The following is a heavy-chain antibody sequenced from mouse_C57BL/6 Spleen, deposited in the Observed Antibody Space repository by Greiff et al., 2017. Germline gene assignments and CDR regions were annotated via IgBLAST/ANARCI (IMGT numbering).Heavy chain of an antibody. Sequence: QVQLKESGAELARPGASVKLSCKASGYTFTSYGISWVKQRTGQGLEWIGEIYPRSGNTYYNEKFKGKATLTADKSSSTAYMELRSLTSEDSAVYFCAIVEDYAMDYWGQGTSVTVSS. CDR2: IYPRSGNT. CDR3: AIVEDYAMDY. J-gene: IGHJ4*01. CDR1: GYTFTSYG. D-gene: IGHD1-1*01. V-gene: IGHV1-81*01.